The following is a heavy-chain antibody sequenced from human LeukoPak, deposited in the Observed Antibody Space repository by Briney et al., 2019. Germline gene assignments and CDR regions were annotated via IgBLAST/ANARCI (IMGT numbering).Heavy chain of an antibody. Sequence: ASVKVSCKASGYTFTSYYMHWVRQAPGQGLEGMGIINPSGGSTSYAQKFQGRVTMTRDTSTSTVYMELSSLRSEDTAVYYCARDGGSGSYPEYYFDYWGQGTLVTVSS. V-gene: IGHV1-46*01. CDR1: GYTFTSYY. CDR3: ARDGGSGSYPEYYFDY. J-gene: IGHJ4*02. CDR2: INPSGGST. D-gene: IGHD1-26*01.